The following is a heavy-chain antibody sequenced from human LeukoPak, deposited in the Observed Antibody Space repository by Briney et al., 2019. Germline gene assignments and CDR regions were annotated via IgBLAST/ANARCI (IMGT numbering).Heavy chain of an antibody. Sequence: SETLSLTCTVSGGSISSYYWSWIRQPPGKGLECIGYIYYSGSTNYNPSLKSRVTISVDTSKNQFSLKLSSVTAADTAVYYCARLSDSDSSGYYWGFEYWGQGTLVTVSS. CDR1: GGSISSYY. J-gene: IGHJ4*02. CDR2: IYYSGST. V-gene: IGHV4-59*08. CDR3: ARLSDSDSSGYYWGFEY. D-gene: IGHD3-22*01.